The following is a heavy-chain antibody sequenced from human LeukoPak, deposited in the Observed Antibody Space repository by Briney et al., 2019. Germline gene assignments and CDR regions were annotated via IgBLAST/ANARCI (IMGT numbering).Heavy chain of an antibody. CDR2: IYYTGTT. CDR1: GGSISSSSYY. D-gene: IGHD3-3*01. J-gene: IGHJ4*02. V-gene: IGHV4-39*01. CDR3: ARGVPYASWSGPHYSDY. Sequence: SETLSLTCTVSGGSISSSSYYWAWIRQPPGKGLEWIGSIYYTGTTYYNPSLKSRVTISVDTSNNQFSLNLSSLTAADTAVYYCARGVPYASWSGPHYSDYWGQGTLVTVSS.